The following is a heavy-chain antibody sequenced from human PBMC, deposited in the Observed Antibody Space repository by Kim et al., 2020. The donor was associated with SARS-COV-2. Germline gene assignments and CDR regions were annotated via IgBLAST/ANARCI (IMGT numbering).Heavy chain of an antibody. Sequence: ASVKVSCKASGGTFSSYAISWVRPAPGQGLEWMGGIIPIFGTANYAQKFQGRVTITADESTSTAYMELSSLRSEDTAVYYCARAWAAVPAAILEQDWYFDLWGRGTLVTVSS. CDR3: ARAWAAVPAAILEQDWYFDL. V-gene: IGHV1-69*13. J-gene: IGHJ2*01. CDR2: IIPIFGTA. CDR1: GGTFSSYA. D-gene: IGHD2-2*02.